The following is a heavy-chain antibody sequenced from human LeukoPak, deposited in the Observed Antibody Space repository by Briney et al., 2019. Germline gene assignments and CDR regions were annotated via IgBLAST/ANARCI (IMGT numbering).Heavy chain of an antibody. D-gene: IGHD5-12*01. Sequence: SETLSLTCTVSGGSISSYYWSWIRQPPVKGLEWIGYIYYSGSTNYNPSLKSRVTISVDTSKNQFSLKLSSVTAADTAVYYCARAGVATITVDYWGQGTLVTVSS. V-gene: IGHV4-59*01. CDR2: IYYSGST. CDR1: GGSISSYY. J-gene: IGHJ4*02. CDR3: ARAGVATITVDY.